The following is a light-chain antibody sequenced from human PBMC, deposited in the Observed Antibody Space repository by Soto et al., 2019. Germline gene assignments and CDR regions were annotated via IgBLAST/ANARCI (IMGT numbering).Light chain of an antibody. Sequence: EIVLTQSPATLSLSPGERATLSCRASQSVRSYLAWYQQKPGQAPRLLIYDASNRATDIPARFSGSGSGTDFTLTISSLDPEYFAVYYCHQRSKWPLTFGGGTKVEIK. CDR1: QSVRSY. CDR3: HQRSKWPLT. CDR2: DAS. J-gene: IGKJ4*01. V-gene: IGKV3-11*01.